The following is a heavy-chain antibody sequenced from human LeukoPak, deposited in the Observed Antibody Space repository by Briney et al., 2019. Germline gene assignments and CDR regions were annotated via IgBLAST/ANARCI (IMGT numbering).Heavy chain of an antibody. V-gene: IGHV3-21*01. D-gene: IGHD2-15*01. CDR1: GFTFSSYS. J-gene: IGHJ3*02. CDR3: SRSVMIETTTRAFDI. CDR2: ISSSSSYI. Sequence: GGSLRPSCAASGFTFSSYSMSWVRQAPGKGLEWVSSISSSSSYIYYADSMKGRFTISRDNAKHSLYLQMDSLTAEDTAVYFCSRSVMIETTTRAFDIWGQGTMVTVSS.